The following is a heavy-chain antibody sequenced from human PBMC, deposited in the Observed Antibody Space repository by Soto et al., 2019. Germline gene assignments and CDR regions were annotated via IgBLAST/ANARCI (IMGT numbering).Heavy chain of an antibody. J-gene: IGHJ4*02. CDR2: ISGSGGST. V-gene: IGHV3-23*01. CDR1: GFTFSSYA. D-gene: IGHD3-9*01. CDR3: AKVEDPYSYDFLSGYDY. Sequence: GGSLRLSCAASGFTFSSYAMSWVRQAPGKGLEWVSAISGSGGSTYYADSVKGRFTISRDNSKNTLYLQMNSLRAEDTAVYYCAKVEDPYSYDFLSGYDYWGQGTLVTVSS.